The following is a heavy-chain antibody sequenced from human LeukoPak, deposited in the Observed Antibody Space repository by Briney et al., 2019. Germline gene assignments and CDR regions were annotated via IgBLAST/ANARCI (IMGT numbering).Heavy chain of an antibody. Sequence: SETLSLTCTVSGGSISSYYWSWIRQPPGKGLEWIGYIYYSGSTNYNPSLKSRVTISVDTSKNRFSLKLSSVTAADTAVYYCARDAGPYCSSTSCYEDWFDPWGQGTLVTVSS. V-gene: IGHV4-59*01. CDR1: GGSISSYY. J-gene: IGHJ5*02. D-gene: IGHD2-2*01. CDR3: ARDAGPYCSSTSCYEDWFDP. CDR2: IYYSGST.